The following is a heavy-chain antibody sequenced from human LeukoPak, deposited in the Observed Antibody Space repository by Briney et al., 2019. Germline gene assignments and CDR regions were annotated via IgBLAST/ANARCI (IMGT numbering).Heavy chain of an antibody. CDR1: GFTFSSYA. Sequence: GGSLRLSCAASGFTFSSYAMSWGRQAAGKGLEWVSTISGRGGNTYYADSVKGRFTISRDNSKNTLYLQMNSLRAEDTAVYYCAKDLLISRIAAAGPFDSWGQGTLVTVSS. CDR2: ISGRGGNT. V-gene: IGHV3-23*01. CDR3: AKDLLISRIAAAGPFDS. D-gene: IGHD6-13*01. J-gene: IGHJ4*02.